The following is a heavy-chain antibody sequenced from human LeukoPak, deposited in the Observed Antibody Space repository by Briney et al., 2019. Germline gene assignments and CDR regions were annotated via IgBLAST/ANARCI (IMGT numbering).Heavy chain of an antibody. CDR3: RICGSDCSLVDS. Sequence: GRSLRLSCAASGFIVSSNYMSWVRQAPGRGLEWVSTLYRGVSITYADSVRGRFTISRDNSKNTLYLQMNSLRVEDTAVYYCRICGSDCSLVDSWGQGTLVTVSS. V-gene: IGHV3-53*01. CDR1: GFIVSSNY. J-gene: IGHJ4*02. CDR2: LYRGVSI. D-gene: IGHD2-21*02.